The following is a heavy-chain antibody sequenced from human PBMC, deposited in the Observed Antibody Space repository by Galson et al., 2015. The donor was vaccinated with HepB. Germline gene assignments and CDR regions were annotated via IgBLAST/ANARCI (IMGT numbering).Heavy chain of an antibody. Sequence: PALVKPTQTLTLTCTVSGFSLSNARMGVSWIRQPPGKALEWLAHIFSNDEKSYSTSLKSRLTISKDTSKSRVVLTMTNMDPVDTATYYCARITAAGPKNDYYMDVWGKGTTVTVSS. V-gene: IGHV2-26*01. D-gene: IGHD6-13*01. CDR1: GFSLSNARMG. J-gene: IGHJ6*03. CDR3: ARITAAGPKNDYYMDV. CDR2: IFSNDEK.